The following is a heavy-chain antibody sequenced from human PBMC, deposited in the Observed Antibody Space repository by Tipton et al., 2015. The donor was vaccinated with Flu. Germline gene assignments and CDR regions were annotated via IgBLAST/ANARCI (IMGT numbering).Heavy chain of an antibody. CDR1: GFTFSRYA. V-gene: IGHV3-23*01. CDR3: AKVIPELVAGLDY. D-gene: IGHD6-19*01. J-gene: IGHJ4*02. CDR2: VSGGGGTT. Sequence: SLRLSCAASGFTFSRYAMSWVRQALGKGLEWVAGVSGGGGTTYFADSVKGRFTISRDNSRNMVFLQMNNLRVEDTAEYYCAKVIPELVAGLDYWGRGTLVTVSS.